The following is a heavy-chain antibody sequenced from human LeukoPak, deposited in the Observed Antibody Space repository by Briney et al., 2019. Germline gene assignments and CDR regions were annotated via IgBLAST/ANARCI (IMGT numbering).Heavy chain of an antibody. CDR1: GGSFSGYY. D-gene: IGHD6-13*01. CDR2: INHSGST. Sequence: SETLSLTCGVYGGSFSGYYWSWIRQPPGKGLEWIGEINHSGSTNYNPSLKSRVTISVDTSKNQFSLKLSSVTAADTAVYYCARARIAAAGTTDYWGQGTLVTVSS. J-gene: IGHJ4*02. CDR3: ARARIAAAGTTDY. V-gene: IGHV4-34*01.